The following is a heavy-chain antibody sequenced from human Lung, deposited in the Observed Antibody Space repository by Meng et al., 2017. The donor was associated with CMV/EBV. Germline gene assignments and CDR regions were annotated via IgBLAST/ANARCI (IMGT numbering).Heavy chain of an antibody. D-gene: IGHD3-9*01. CDR2: ISYDGSNK. CDR3: ARDAYIILVSYGMDV. V-gene: IGHV3-30-3*01. CDR1: GFTFSSYA. Sequence: GGSLRLSCAASGFTFSSYAMHWVRQAPGKGLEWVAFISYDGSNKYYADSVKGRFTISRDNSKNTLHLQMNSLRAEDTAVYYCARDAYIILVSYGMDVWGQGTTVTVSS. J-gene: IGHJ6*02.